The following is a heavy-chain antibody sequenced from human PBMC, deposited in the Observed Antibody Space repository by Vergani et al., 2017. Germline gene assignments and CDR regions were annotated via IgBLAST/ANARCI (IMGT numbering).Heavy chain of an antibody. D-gene: IGHD2-2*01. CDR3: ARTQYAGHIPCYYCGMDV. CDR1: GYSFTSYW. V-gene: IGHV5-51*03. J-gene: IGHJ6*02. Sequence: EVQLVQSGAEVKKPGESLKISCKGSGYSFTSYWIGWVRQMPGKGLEWMGIIYPGDSDTRYSPSFQGKVTISADKSISTAYLQWSSLKASDTAMYYCARTQYAGHIPCYYCGMDVWGQGTTVTVSS. CDR2: IYPGDSDT.